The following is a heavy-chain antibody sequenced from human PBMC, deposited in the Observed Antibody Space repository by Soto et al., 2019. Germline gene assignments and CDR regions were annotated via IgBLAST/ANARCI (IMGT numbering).Heavy chain of an antibody. CDR2: FSAGGRA. V-gene: IGHV3-23*01. CDR3: AKESMTEHYGDTLFAD. CDR1: GFSFSNYA. J-gene: IGHJ4*02. Sequence: EVQLLESGGGLVQPGGSLRLSCEASGFSFSNYALSWVRQSPGKGLEWVSTFSAGGRAYYADSVKGRFTIAKDTSKNTLHLQASSLRAEDTAVYYCAKESMTEHYGDTLFADWGQGTRVTVSS. D-gene: IGHD4-17*01.